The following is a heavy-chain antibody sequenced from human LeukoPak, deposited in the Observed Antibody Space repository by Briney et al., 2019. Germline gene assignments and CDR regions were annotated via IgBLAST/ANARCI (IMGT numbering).Heavy chain of an antibody. Sequence: GGSLRLSCAVSGFAFSDSAIHWVRQASGKGREWVGRIRSKANNYATACGVSLKGRFTISRDDSKDTAYLQMNSLKTEDTAVYYCTQGEVDTVTRPFDPWGQGTLVTVSS. V-gene: IGHV3-73*01. CDR3: TQGEVDTVTRPFDP. D-gene: IGHD5-18*01. CDR1: GFAFSDSA. J-gene: IGHJ5*02. CDR2: IRSKANNYAT.